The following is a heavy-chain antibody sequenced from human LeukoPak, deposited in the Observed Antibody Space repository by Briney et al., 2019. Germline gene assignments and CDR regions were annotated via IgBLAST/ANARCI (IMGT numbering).Heavy chain of an antibody. CDR1: GGSFSGYY. D-gene: IGHD3-9*01. CDR3: ARGTPHTYYDILTGYIWFDP. Sequence: SETLSLTCAVYGGSFSGYYWSWIRQPPGKGLEWIGEINHSGSTNYNPSLKSRVTISVDTSKNQFSLKLSSVTAADTAVYYCARGTPHTYYDILTGYIWFDPWGQGTLVTVSS. CDR2: INHSGST. V-gene: IGHV4-34*01. J-gene: IGHJ5*02.